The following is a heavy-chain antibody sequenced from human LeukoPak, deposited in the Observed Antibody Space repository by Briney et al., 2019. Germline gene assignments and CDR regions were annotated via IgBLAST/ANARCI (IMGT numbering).Heavy chain of an antibody. CDR2: ISYDGSNK. CDR3: AKVHMGGQWLVRLGYYFDY. D-gene: IGHD6-19*01. V-gene: IGHV3-30*18. J-gene: IGHJ4*02. CDR1: GFTFSSYG. Sequence: GGSLRLSCAASGFTFSSYGMHWVRQAPGKGLEWVAVISYDGSNKYYADSVKGRFTISRDNSKNTLYLQMNSLRAEDTAVYYCAKVHMGGQWLVRLGYYFDYWGQGTLVTVSS.